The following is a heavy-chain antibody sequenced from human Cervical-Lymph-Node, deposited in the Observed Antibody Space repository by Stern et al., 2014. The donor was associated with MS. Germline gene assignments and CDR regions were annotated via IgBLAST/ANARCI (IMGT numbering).Heavy chain of an antibody. Sequence: QLQLQESGPGLVKPSETLSLTCTVSGGSISSYYWSWIRQPPGKGLEWIGYIYYSGSTNYNPSLKSRVTISVDTSKNQFSLKLSSVTAADTAVYYCARLISIAVAGYYFDYWGQGTLVTVSS. CDR3: ARLISIAVAGYYFDY. J-gene: IGHJ4*02. CDR1: GGSISSYY. D-gene: IGHD6-19*01. V-gene: IGHV4-59*01. CDR2: IYYSGST.